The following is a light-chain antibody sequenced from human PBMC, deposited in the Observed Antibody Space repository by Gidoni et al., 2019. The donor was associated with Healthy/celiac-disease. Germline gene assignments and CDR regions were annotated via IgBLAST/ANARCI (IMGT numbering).Light chain of an antibody. CDR2: DNN. CDR3: GTGDSSLSAYV. J-gene: IGLJ1*01. Sequence: QSVLTQPPSVSAAPGQKVTISCSGSSSNIGNNYVSWYQQLPGTAPKLLIYDNNKRPSGIPDRFSGSKSGTSATLGITGIQTGDEADYYCGTGDSSLSAYVFGTGTKVTVL. V-gene: IGLV1-51*01. CDR1: SSNIGNNY.